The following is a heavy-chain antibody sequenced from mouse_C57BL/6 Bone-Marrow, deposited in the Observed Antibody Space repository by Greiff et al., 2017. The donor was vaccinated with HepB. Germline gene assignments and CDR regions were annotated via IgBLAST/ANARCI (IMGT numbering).Heavy chain of an antibody. CDR3: ARPTVVRYFDV. Sequence: VQLQQPGAELVMPGASVKLSCKASGYTFTSYWMHWVKQRPGQGLEWIGEIDPSDSYTNYNQKFKGKSTLTVDKSSSTAYMQLSSLTSEDSAVYYCARPTVVRYFDVWGTGTTVTVSS. CDR1: GYTFTSYW. D-gene: IGHD1-1*01. V-gene: IGHV1-69*01. J-gene: IGHJ1*03. CDR2: IDPSDSYT.